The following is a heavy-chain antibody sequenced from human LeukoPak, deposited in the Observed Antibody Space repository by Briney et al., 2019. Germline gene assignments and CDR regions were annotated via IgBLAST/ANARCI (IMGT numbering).Heavy chain of an antibody. Sequence: GGSLRLSCAASGFTFSSYAMSWVRQAPGKGLEWVSDISGSSGSTYYPDSVKGRFTISRDNSKNTLYLQMNCLRGEDTAVYYCAKGVAVAGIDAFDIWGQGTMSPSLQ. V-gene: IGHV3-23*01. J-gene: IGHJ3*02. D-gene: IGHD6-19*01. CDR3: AKGVAVAGIDAFDI. CDR1: GFTFSSYA. CDR2: ISGSSGST.